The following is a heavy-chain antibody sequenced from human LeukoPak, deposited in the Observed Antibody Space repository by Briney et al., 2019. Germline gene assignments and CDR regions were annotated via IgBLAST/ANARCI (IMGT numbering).Heavy chain of an antibody. CDR3: ARDYCRTTSCLES. V-gene: IGHV3-33*08. CDR2: IWPDGSNK. D-gene: IGHD2-2*01. Sequence: PGGSLRLSCAASGFTVSNNFMSWVRQTPGKGLEWVAFIWPDGSNKLYGDSVKGRFTISRDNSKNTVYLQMNSLRAEDTAVYYCARDYCRTTSCLESWGQGTLVTVSS. CDR1: GFTVSNNF. J-gene: IGHJ4*02.